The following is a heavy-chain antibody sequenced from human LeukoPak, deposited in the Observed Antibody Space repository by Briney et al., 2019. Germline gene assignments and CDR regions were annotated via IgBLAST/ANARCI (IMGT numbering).Heavy chain of an antibody. CDR1: GGSFSGYY. V-gene: IGHV4-34*01. CDR2: INHSGST. J-gene: IGHJ5*02. CDR3: ASGPVGYCSSTSCYRRGNWFDP. Sequence: SETLSLTSAVYGGSFSGYYWSWIRQPPGKGLEWIGEINHSGSTNYNPSLKSRVTISVDTSKNQFSLKLSSVTAADTAVYYCASGPVGYCSSTSCYRRGNWFDPWGQGTLVTVSS. D-gene: IGHD2-2*01.